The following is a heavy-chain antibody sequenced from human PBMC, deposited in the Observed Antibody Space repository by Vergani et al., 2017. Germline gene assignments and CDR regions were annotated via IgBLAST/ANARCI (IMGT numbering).Heavy chain of an antibody. CDR3: ARSGDYDFWSGYHYFDY. Sequence: QVQLQESGPGLVKPSETLSLTCTVSGGSISSYYWSWIRQTPGKGLEWIGYIYYSGSTNYNPSLKSRVTISVDTSKNQFSLKLSSVTAADTAVYYCARSGDYDFWSGYHYFDYWGQGTLVTVSS. J-gene: IGHJ4*02. CDR1: GGSISSYY. V-gene: IGHV4-59*01. D-gene: IGHD3-3*01. CDR2: IYYSGST.